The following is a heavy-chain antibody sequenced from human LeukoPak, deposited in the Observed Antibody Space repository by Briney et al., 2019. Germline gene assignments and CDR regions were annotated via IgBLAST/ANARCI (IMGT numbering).Heavy chain of an antibody. Sequence: PGGSLRLSCATSGFILSNYWMDWVRQAPGKGLVWVSRINNDGSSMTYADSVKGRFTISRDNARNTLYLQMNSLRAEDTAVYYCARDGISCTGGHCYFASWGQGALVTVSS. V-gene: IGHV3-74*01. CDR1: GFILSNYW. CDR3: ARDGISCTGGHCYFAS. D-gene: IGHD2-8*02. CDR2: INNDGSSM. J-gene: IGHJ4*02.